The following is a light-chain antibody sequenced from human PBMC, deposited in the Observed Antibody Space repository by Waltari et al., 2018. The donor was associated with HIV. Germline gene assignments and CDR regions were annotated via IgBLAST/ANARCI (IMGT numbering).Light chain of an antibody. J-gene: IGKJ1*01. CDR3: QQYNNWASWT. V-gene: IGKV3-15*01. Sequence: EIVMTQSPATLSLSPGERVTLSCRASQSVSSNLAWYQQKPGLAPRLLIYGASTRATGIPARFSGSGSGTDFTLTISSLQSEDFAVYYCQQYNNWASWTFGQGTNVEI. CDR2: GAS. CDR1: QSVSSN.